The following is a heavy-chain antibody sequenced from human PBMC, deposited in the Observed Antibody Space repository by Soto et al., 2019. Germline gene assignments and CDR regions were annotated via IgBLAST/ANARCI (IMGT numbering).Heavy chain of an antibody. J-gene: IGHJ3*01. Sequence: HPEGSLRLSCAASVFTFSTSVMSWVRQAPGKGLQWVSSISGSGDRTYYADSVKGRFTVSRDNSKNTLYLDMNTVTADDTALYYCTWSLVARDAFDEWGQGTMVTVSS. CDR3: TWSLVARDAFDE. D-gene: IGHD5-12*01. CDR1: VFTFSTSV. V-gene: IGHV3-23*01. CDR2: ISGSGDRT.